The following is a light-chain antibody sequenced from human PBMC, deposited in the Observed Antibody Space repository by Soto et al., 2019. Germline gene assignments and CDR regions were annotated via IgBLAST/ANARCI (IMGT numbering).Light chain of an antibody. CDR1: QDISNY. Sequence: DIQMTQSPSSLSASVGDRVTITCQASQDISNYLNWYQQKPGKAPKLLIYDASNLETGVPSRFSGSGSGTDLTFTISSLQPEDIATYYCQQYDNLPTVTFGQVTKLEIK. CDR3: QQYDNLPTVT. J-gene: IGKJ2*01. CDR2: DAS. V-gene: IGKV1-33*01.